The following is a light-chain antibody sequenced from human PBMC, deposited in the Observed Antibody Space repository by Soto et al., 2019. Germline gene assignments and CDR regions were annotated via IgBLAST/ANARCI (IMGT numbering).Light chain of an antibody. J-gene: IGKJ1*01. Sequence: DIQMTQSPSSLSASVGARVTITFRASQGISSYLAWYQQKPGKVPKVLIYAASTLQSGVPSRFSGSGSGTEFTLTISNLQPEDVATYYCQKYYTAPETFGQGTKVEIK. V-gene: IGKV1-27*01. CDR3: QKYYTAPET. CDR1: QGISSY. CDR2: AAS.